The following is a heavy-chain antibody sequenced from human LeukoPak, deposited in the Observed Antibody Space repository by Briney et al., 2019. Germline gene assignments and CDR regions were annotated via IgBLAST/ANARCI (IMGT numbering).Heavy chain of an antibody. J-gene: IGHJ4*02. CDR3: ARSPGRIPYFDY. CDR2: ISYDGSNK. CDR1: GFTFSSYA. D-gene: IGHD2-21*01. Sequence: GGSLRLSCAASGFTFSSYAMHWVRQAPGKGLEWVAVISYDGSNKYYAGSVKGRFTISRDNSKNTLYLQMNSLRAEDTAVYYCARSPGRIPYFDYWGQGTLVTVSS. V-gene: IGHV3-30-3*01.